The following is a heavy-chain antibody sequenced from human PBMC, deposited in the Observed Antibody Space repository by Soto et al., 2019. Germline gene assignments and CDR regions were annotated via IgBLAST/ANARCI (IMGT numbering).Heavy chain of an antibody. CDR1: GFTFSDYY. CDR3: ARAPYGEYYYGMDV. V-gene: IGHV3-11*05. J-gene: IGHJ6*02. CDR2: ISSSSSYK. D-gene: IGHD4-17*01. Sequence: QVQLVESGGGLVKPGGSLRLSCAASGFTFSDYYMSWIRQAPGKGLEWVSYISSSSSYKNYADSVKGRFTISRDNAKNSLYLQMNSLRAEDTAVYYCARAPYGEYYYGMDVWGQGTTVTVSS.